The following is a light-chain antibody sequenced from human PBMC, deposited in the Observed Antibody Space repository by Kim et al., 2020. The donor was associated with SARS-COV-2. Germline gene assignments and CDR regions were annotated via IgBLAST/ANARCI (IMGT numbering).Light chain of an antibody. CDR3: QVWDSSSVV. V-gene: IGLV3-21*04. CDR2: YDR. J-gene: IGLJ2*01. Sequence: SSSLPPPPSFSFSPFPPARITCGGNNIGSKSVHWYQQKPGQAPVLVIYYDRDRPSGIPERFSGSNSGNTATLTISRVEAGDEADYYCQVWDSSSVVFGGG. CDR1: NIGSKS.